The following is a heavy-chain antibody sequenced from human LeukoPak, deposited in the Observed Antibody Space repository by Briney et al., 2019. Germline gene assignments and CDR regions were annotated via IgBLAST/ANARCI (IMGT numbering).Heavy chain of an antibody. D-gene: IGHD3-22*01. CDR3: ARSSGYYYGDFDY. CDR1: GGSISSTNYY. Sequence: SETLSLTCAVSGGSISSTNYYWGWIRQPPGKGLDWIGSIYYSGRTYYNPSLNNRVTISINTSKNQFSLKLSSVTAADTAVYWCARSSGYYYGDFDYWGQGTLVTVSS. J-gene: IGHJ4*02. CDR2: IYYSGRT. V-gene: IGHV4-39*07.